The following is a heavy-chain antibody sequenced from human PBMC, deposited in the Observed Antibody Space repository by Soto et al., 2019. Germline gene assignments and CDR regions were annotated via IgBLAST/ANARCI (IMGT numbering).Heavy chain of an antibody. J-gene: IGHJ4*02. CDR3: ARDFDYSAS. D-gene: IGHD3-3*01. V-gene: IGHV4-61*01. CDR2: VYHTGRT. CDR1: GNSFRRGSSY. Sequence: QVQLQESGPGLVKPSVTLSLPCTVSGNSFRRGSSYWSWIRQPPGKGLEWIGYVYHTGRTSYNPSLKSRVSISMDTSTNRFSRNPTSVPAADTAVYFWARDFDYSASWGQGTRGTVYS.